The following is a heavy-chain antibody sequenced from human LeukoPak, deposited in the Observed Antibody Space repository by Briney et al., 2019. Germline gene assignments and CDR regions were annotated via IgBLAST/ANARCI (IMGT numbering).Heavy chain of an antibody. CDR1: GFTVSGSY. CDR2: IYRDGST. CDR3: ATRPGMGINYFDL. Sequence: PGVSLRLSCAASGFTVSGSYMSWVRHAPGRGLECVSDIYRDGSTYCADSVKGRFTISRDNSRNTVYLEMNNLSAEDTAVYYCATRPGMGINYFDLWGRGTLVTVSS. V-gene: IGHV3-53*01. D-gene: IGHD1-1*01. J-gene: IGHJ2*01.